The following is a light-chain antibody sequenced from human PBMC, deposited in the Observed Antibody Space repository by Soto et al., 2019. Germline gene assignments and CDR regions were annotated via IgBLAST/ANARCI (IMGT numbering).Light chain of an antibody. Sequence: DIHVTHSPSTVSSYLVDSVTIACRASQSITTWLAWYQQRPGKAPKLLIYAASSLQSGVPSRFSGSGSGTEFTLTISSLQSEDFAVYYCQQYDNWLWTFGQGTKVDIK. V-gene: IGKV1-5*01. J-gene: IGKJ1*01. CDR1: QSITTW. CDR2: AAS. CDR3: QQYDNWLWT.